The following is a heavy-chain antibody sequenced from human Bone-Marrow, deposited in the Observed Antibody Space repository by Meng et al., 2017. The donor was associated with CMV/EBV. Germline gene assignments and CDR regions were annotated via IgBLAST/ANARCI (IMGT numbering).Heavy chain of an antibody. CDR2: IYYSGST. V-gene: IGHV4-59*01. CDR1: GGSINSYY. J-gene: IGHJ2*01. D-gene: IGHD2-2*02. CDR3: ARVRYCSSTSCYTDLDWYFDL. Sequence: GSLRLSCTVSGGSINSYYWSWIRQPPGKGLEWIGYIYYSGSTNYNPSLKSRVTISVDTSKNQFSLKLNSVTAADTAIYYCARVRYCSSTSCYTDLDWYFDLWVRGTLVTVSS.